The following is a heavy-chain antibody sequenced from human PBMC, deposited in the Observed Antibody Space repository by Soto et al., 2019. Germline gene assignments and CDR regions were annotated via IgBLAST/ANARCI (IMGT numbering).Heavy chain of an antibody. V-gene: IGHV3-30-3*01. CDR2: ISYDGSNK. CDR3: ARDSCSSTSCYFVDY. D-gene: IGHD2-2*01. CDR1: GFTFSSYA. Sequence: GGSLRLSCAASGFTFSSYAMHWVRRAPGKGLEWVAVISYDGSNKYYAESVKGRFNISGDNSKNTLYLQMNSLRAEDKDVYYCARDSCSSTSCYFVDYWGQGTLVTVSS. J-gene: IGHJ4*02.